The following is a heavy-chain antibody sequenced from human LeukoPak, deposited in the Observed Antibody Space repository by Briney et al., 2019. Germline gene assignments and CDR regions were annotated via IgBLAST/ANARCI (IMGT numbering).Heavy chain of an antibody. Sequence: PGGSLRLSXAASGFTFSSYEMNWVRQAPGKGLEWVSYISSSGSTIYYADSVKGRFTISRDNAKNSLYLQMNSLRAEDTAVYYCARVDYGDIVYWGQGTLVTVSS. D-gene: IGHD4-17*01. CDR1: GFTFSSYE. CDR2: ISSSGSTI. V-gene: IGHV3-48*03. CDR3: ARVDYGDIVY. J-gene: IGHJ4*02.